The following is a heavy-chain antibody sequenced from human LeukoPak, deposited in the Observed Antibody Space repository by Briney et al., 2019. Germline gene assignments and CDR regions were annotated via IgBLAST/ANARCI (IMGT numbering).Heavy chain of an antibody. D-gene: IGHD3-22*01. J-gene: IGHJ5*02. CDR2: IYYSGST. Sequence: SETLSLTWTVSGDSISNYYWSWIRQSPGKGLEWIGYIYYSGSTNYNPSLKSRVTISVDTSKNQFSLKLSSVTAADTAVYYCARDEYYYDSSGNRFDPWGQGTLVTVSS. CDR1: GDSISNYY. CDR3: ARDEYYYDSSGNRFDP. V-gene: IGHV4-59*12.